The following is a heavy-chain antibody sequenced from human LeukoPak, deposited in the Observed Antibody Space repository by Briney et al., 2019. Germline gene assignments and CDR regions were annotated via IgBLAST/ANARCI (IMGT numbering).Heavy chain of an antibody. CDR3: AKLAAEYYDILTGYYTGEYYFDY. D-gene: IGHD3-9*01. CDR1: GFTFSSYA. V-gene: IGHV3-23*01. J-gene: IGHJ4*02. CDR2: ISGSGGST. Sequence: GGSLRLSCAAYGFTFSSYAMTWVRQAPGKGLEWVSAISGSGGSTYYADSVKGRFTISRDNSKNTLYLQMNSLRAEDTAVYYCAKLAAEYYDILTGYYTGEYYFDYWGQGTLVTVSS.